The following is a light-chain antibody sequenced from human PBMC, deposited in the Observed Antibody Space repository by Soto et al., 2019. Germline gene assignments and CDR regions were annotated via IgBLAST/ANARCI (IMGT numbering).Light chain of an antibody. CDR3: REYSSRPIT. V-gene: IGKV3D-15*01. Sequence: EIVMTQSPATLSVSPGERATLSCRASQSVKSNLAWYQQKPGQAPRILIYAASTRATGIPARFSGSGSATEVTLTISSMLSGDSAVYCYREYSSRPITFGGGSKVEIK. J-gene: IGKJ4*01. CDR1: QSVKSN. CDR2: AAS.